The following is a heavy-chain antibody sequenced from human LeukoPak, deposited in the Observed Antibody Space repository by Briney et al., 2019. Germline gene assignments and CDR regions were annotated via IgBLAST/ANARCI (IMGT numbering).Heavy chain of an antibody. CDR1: GYTFTGYY. CDR2: INPNSGGT. V-gene: IGHV1-2*02. D-gene: IGHD3-10*01. Sequence: ASVKVSCKASGYTFTGYYMHWVRPAPGQGLEWMGWINPNSGGTNYAQKFQGRVTMTRDTSISTAYMELSRLRSDDTAVYYCARGLRAYYYGSGSYSSTSDNWFDPWGQGTLVTVSS. J-gene: IGHJ5*02. CDR3: ARGLRAYYYGSGSYSSTSDNWFDP.